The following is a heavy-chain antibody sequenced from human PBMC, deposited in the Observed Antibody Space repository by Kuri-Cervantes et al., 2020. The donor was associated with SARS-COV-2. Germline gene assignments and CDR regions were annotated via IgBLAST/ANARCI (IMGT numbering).Heavy chain of an antibody. V-gene: IGHV4-34*01. CDR3: AVWVDSSGYDH. D-gene: IGHD3-22*01. CDR2: INHSGST. CDR1: GGSFSGYY. J-gene: IGHJ3*01. Sequence: SQTLLLTCAVYGGSFSGYYWSWIRQPPGKGLEWIGEINHSGSTNYNPSLKSRVTISVDTSKNQFSLKLSSVTAADTAVYYCAVWVDSSGYDHWGQGTMVTVSS.